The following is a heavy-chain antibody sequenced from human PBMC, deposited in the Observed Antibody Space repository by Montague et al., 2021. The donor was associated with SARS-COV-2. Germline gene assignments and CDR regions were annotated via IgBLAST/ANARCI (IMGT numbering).Heavy chain of an antibody. Sequence: SETLSLTCTVSGGSISPYYCNWIWKPQGQGQERIGIIYYTEGTKYNSTLTSRVSMSEDTSKNQFHLRLTAVGAADTAVYYCARIAMAATFDSWGQGALVTVSS. CDR1: GGSISPYY. J-gene: IGHJ4*02. CDR3: ARIAMAATFDS. V-gene: IGHV4-59*13. D-gene: IGHD6-19*01. CDR2: IYYTEGT.